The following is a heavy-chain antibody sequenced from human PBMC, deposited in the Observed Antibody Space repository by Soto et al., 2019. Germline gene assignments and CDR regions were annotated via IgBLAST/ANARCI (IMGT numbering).Heavy chain of an antibody. Sequence: QVQLPESGPGLVKPSQTLSLTCTVSGGSISSGNYYWSWIRQPPGKGLEWIGFSLYSGRTYHNPALKPLVTISEATSKNQFSRNLSFVTAAATAVYYCATMGAQATGLYYFDYWGQGTLVTVSA. CDR1: GGSISSGNYY. V-gene: IGHV4-30-4*01. J-gene: IGHJ4*02. CDR2: SLYSGRT. CDR3: ATMGAQATGLYYFDY. D-gene: IGHD1-26*01.